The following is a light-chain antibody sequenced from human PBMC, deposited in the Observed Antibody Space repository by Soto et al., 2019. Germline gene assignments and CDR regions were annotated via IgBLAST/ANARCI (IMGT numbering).Light chain of an antibody. CDR3: SSFTTDSTYV. J-gene: IGLJ1*01. CDR2: TVS. CDR1: SSDVGANII. Sequence: QSVLTQPASVSGSPGQSITISCTGTSSDVGANIIVSWYQQHPGKVPKLMIYTVSSRPSGVSQRFSGSKSGNTASLTISGLQAEDEADYSGSSFTTDSTYVFGNGPKGTVL. V-gene: IGLV2-14*01.